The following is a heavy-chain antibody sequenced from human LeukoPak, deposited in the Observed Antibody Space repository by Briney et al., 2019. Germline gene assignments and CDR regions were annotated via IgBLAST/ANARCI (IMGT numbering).Heavy chain of an antibody. CDR2: VYTDGTT. Sequence: GGSLRLSCAASGFAVSSHYMSWVRQAPGKGLEWVSVVYTDGTTYYADSVKGRFTISRDNSKNTLYLQMNSLRAEDTAVYYCARKYYSLDVWGQGTTVTVSS. CDR1: GFAVSSHY. J-gene: IGHJ6*02. CDR3: ARKYYSLDV. V-gene: IGHV3-53*01. D-gene: IGHD3-10*01.